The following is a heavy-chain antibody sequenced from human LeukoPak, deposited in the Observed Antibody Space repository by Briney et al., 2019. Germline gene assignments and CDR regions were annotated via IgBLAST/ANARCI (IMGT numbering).Heavy chain of an antibody. V-gene: IGHV4-31*03. CDR1: GGSISSGGYY. D-gene: IGHD4-17*01. Sequence: SETLSLTCTVSGGSISSGGYYWSWIRQHPGKGLEWIGYIYYSGSTYYNPSLKSRVTISVDTSKDQFSLKLSSVTAADTAVYYCARARSSTLGYGDSAPLMISPGHYYYGMDVWGQGTTVTVSS. CDR2: IYYSGST. J-gene: IGHJ6*02. CDR3: ARARSSTLGYGDSAPLMISPGHYYYGMDV.